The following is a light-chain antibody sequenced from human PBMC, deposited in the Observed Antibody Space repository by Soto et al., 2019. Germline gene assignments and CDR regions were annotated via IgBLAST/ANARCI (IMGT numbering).Light chain of an antibody. J-gene: IGLJ2*01. V-gene: IGLV2-8*01. CDR1: SSDVGGYNY. CDR3: SSYAGSNIV. CDR2: EVS. Sequence: QSAVTQPPCASGSPGQSVTISCTGTSSDVGGYNYVSWYQQHPGKAPKLMIYEVSKRPSGVPDRFSGSKSGNTASLTVSGLQAEDEADYYCSSYAGSNIVFGGGTKLTVL.